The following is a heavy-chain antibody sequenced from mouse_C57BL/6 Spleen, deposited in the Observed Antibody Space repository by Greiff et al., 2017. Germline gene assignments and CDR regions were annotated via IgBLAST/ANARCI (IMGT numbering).Heavy chain of an antibody. V-gene: IGHV5-17*01. CDR3: ARDYGSRAWFAY. D-gene: IGHD1-1*01. CDR2: ISSGSSTI. Sequence: EVKVVESGGGLVKPGGSLKLSCAASGFTFSDYGMHWVRQAPEKGLEWVAYISSGSSTINYADTVKGRFTISRDNAKNTLYLQMTSLRSEDTAMYYCARDYGSRAWFAYWGQGTLVTVSA. CDR1: GFTFSDYG. J-gene: IGHJ3*01.